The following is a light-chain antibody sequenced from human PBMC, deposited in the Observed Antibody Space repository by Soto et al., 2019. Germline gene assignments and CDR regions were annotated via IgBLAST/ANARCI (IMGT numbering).Light chain of an antibody. Sequence: ENLLTQSPGTLSLSPGEGATLSCRSSRGVSANYLAWYQQEPGQAPTLLIYGASIKAAGIPDRFSGSGSGTDFTLTIRRLEPDDFAVYYCQQYGSSQRTFGQGTKVDIK. CDR2: GAS. CDR3: QQYGSSQRT. J-gene: IGKJ1*01. CDR1: RGVSANY. V-gene: IGKV3-20*01.